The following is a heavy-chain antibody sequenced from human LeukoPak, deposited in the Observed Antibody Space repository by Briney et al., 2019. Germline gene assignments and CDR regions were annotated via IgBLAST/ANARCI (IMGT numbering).Heavy chain of an antibody. CDR1: GFTFDDYA. CDR2: ISWNSGSI. J-gene: IGHJ4*02. Sequence: PGGSLRLSCAASGFTFDDYAMHWVRQAPGKGLEWVSGISWNSGSIGYADSVKGRFTISRDNAKNSLYLQMNSLRAEDTALYYCAKVPAGSHYFDYWGQGTLVTVSS. V-gene: IGHV3-9*01. CDR3: AKVPAGSHYFDY. D-gene: IGHD2-2*01.